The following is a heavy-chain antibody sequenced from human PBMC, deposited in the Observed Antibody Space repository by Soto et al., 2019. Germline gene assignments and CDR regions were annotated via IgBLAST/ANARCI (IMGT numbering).Heavy chain of an antibody. Sequence: SVKVSCKASGCTFSSYAISCVRQAPGQGLEWMGGIIPIFGTANYAQKFQGRVTITADESTSTAYMELSSLRSEDTAVYYCARDLYGSGSYSDYWGQGTLVTVSS. J-gene: IGHJ4*02. CDR3: ARDLYGSGSYSDY. CDR1: GCTFSSYA. D-gene: IGHD3-10*01. V-gene: IGHV1-69*13. CDR2: IIPIFGTA.